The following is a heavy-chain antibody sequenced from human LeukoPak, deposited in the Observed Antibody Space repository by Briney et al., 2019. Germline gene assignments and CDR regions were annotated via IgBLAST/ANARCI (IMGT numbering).Heavy chain of an antibody. Sequence: ASVKVSCKASGYTFTGYYMHWVRQAPGQGLEWMGWINPNSGGTNYAQKFQGRVTMTRDTSISTAYMELSRLRSDDTAVYYCARSSPDYYDRGYFDYWGQGTLGTVSS. D-gene: IGHD3-22*01. CDR3: ARSSPDYYDRGYFDY. CDR1: GYTFTGYY. CDR2: INPNSGGT. J-gene: IGHJ4*02. V-gene: IGHV1-2*02.